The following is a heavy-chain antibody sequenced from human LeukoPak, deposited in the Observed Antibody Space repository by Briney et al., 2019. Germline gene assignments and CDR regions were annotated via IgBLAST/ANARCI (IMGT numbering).Heavy chain of an antibody. CDR3: ARDQTNGYFDWYYYYGMDV. J-gene: IGHJ6*02. CDR1: GFTFSSYW. D-gene: IGHD3-9*01. CDR2: IKQDESEK. V-gene: IGHV3-7*01. Sequence: GGSLRLSCAASGFTFSSYWMSWVRQAPGKGLEWVANIKQDESEKYYVDSVKGRFTISRDNAKNSLYLQMNSLRAEDTALYYCARDQTNGYFDWYYYYGMDVWGQGTTVTVSS.